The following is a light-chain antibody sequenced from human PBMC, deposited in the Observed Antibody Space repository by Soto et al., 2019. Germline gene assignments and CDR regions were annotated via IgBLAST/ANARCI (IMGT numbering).Light chain of an antibody. CDR2: DAS. CDR3: QQRYNWPLT. J-gene: IGKJ4*01. CDR1: QSIDTY. Sequence: EIVLTQSPATLSSSPGEGATLSCRASQSIDTYLAWYQQKPGQAPRLLIYDASDRATGIPARFSGSGSGTAFTLTISGLEPGDFALYYCQQRYNWPLTFGGGTKVDIK. V-gene: IGKV3-11*01.